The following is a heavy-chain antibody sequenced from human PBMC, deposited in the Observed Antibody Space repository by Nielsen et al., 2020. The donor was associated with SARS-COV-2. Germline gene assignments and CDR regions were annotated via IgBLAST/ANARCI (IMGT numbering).Heavy chain of an antibody. V-gene: IGHV3-33*01. J-gene: IGHJ4*02. D-gene: IGHD3-16*01. CDR1: GFTFSSYG. CDR3: AREFGAGAFGF. Sequence: GESLKISCAASGFTFSSYGMHWVRQAPGKGLEWVAVIWYDGSKRYYADSVKGRFTISRDNSKNTLYLQMNSLRAEDTATYYCAREFGAGAFGFWGQGTQVTVSS. CDR2: IWYDGSKR.